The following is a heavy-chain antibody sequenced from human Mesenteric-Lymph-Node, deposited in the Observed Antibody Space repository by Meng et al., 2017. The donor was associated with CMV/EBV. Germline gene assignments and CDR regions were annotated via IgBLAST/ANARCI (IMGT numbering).Heavy chain of an antibody. CDR3: AKGGYASDYYYGMDV. Sequence: GGSLRLSCAASGFTFSSYGIHWVRQAPGKGLEWVAVIWYDGSNKYYADSVKGRFTISRDNSKNTLYLQMNSLRVEDTAVYYCAKGGYASDYYYGMDVWGQGTTVTVSS. CDR2: IWYDGSNK. CDR1: GFTFSSYG. J-gene: IGHJ6*02. V-gene: IGHV3-33*06. D-gene: IGHD2-2*01.